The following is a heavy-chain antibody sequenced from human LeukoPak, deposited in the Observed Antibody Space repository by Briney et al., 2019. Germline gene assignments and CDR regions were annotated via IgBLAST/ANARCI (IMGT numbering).Heavy chain of an antibody. V-gene: IGHV4-4*02. D-gene: IGHD4-23*01. CDR1: GGSISISSSNW. J-gene: IGHJ2*01. CDR2: IVHSGST. CDR3: ARDLHGGNSFTSDWYFDL. Sequence: SGTLSLTCAVSGGSISISSSNWWSSVRQPPGKGLEWIGEIVHSGSTNYNPSLKSRVTISVDKSKNQFSLKLSSLTAADTAVYYCARDLHGGNSFTSDWYFDLWGRGTLVTVSS.